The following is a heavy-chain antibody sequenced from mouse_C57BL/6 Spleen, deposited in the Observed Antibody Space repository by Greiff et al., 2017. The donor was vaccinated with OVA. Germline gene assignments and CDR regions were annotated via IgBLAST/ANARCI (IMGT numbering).Heavy chain of an antibody. D-gene: IGHD2-5*01. CDR2: IYPGDGDT. CDR1: GYAFSSSW. J-gene: IGHJ2*01. Sequence: QVQLQQSGPELVKPGASVKISCKASGYAFSSSWMNWVKQRPGKGLEWIGRIYPGDGDTNYNGKFKGKATLTADKSSSTAYMQLSSLTSEDSAVYFCARSYYSNHLFDYWGQGTTLTVSS. CDR3: ARSYYSNHLFDY. V-gene: IGHV1-82*01.